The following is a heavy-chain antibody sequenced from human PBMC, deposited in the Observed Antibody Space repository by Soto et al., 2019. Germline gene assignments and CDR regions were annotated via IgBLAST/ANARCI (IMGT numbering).Heavy chain of an antibody. CDR2: INPSDSEA. J-gene: IGHJ6*02. D-gene: IGHD6-6*01. V-gene: IGHV5-51*01. Sequence: RGESLKISCKGAGYSYTSYWIGWVRQRPGRGLERMGIINPSDSEATYSPSFQGQVTISADRSTSTAFLQWSSLKASDTAMYYCVRRAEGRPGDGYYYVALDVWGQGTTVTVSS. CDR3: VRRAEGRPGDGYYYVALDV. CDR1: GYSYTSYW.